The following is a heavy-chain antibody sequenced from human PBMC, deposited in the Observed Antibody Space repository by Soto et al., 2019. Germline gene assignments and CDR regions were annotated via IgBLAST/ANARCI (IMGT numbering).Heavy chain of an antibody. CDR1: GFTFRSYG. Sequence: QVQLVESGGGVVQPGRSLRLSCATSGFTFRSYGMHWVRQAPGKGLEWLEVISNDGKKKFFADSMKGRLTLSRDNARNTVYLQINSLRAEDTAVYFCGKDTLDCSGGDCPLYYYYGMDVWGQGTTVAVSS. CDR2: ISNDGKKK. CDR3: GKDTLDCSGGDCPLYYYYGMDV. J-gene: IGHJ6*02. V-gene: IGHV3-30*18. D-gene: IGHD2-21*02.